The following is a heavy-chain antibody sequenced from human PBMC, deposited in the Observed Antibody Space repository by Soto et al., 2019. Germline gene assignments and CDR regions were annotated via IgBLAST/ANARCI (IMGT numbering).Heavy chain of an antibody. J-gene: IGHJ6*02. CDR3: AREGYSYGYYYYYGMDV. V-gene: IGHV4-59*01. CDR1: GGSISSYY. D-gene: IGHD5-18*01. CDR2: IYYSGST. Sequence: ASETLSLTCTVSGGSISSYYWSWIRQPPGKGLEWIGYIYYSGSTNYNPSLKSRVTISVDTSKNQFSLKLSSVTAADTAVYYCAREGYSYGYYYYYGMDVWGQGTTVTVS.